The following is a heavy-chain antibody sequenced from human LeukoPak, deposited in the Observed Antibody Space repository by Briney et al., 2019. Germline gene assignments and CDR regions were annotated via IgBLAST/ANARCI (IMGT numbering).Heavy chain of an antibody. Sequence: GGSLRLSCAASGLTINNNYMSWVRQAPGKGPEWVSVIYSDRSTYYADPVKGRFTISRDNSKRTLYLQMNSLRAEDTAVYYCARDGPIRGFPFQYWGQGTLVTVSS. CDR2: IYSDRST. V-gene: IGHV3-66*01. J-gene: IGHJ1*01. D-gene: IGHD3-10*01. CDR1: GLTINNNY. CDR3: ARDGPIRGFPFQY.